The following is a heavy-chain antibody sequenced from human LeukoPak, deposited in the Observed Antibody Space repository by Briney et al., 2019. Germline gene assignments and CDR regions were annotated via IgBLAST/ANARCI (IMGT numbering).Heavy chain of an antibody. CDR3: ASRYDFWSGLGIIDYYYGMDV. CDR2: INHSGST. J-gene: IGHJ6*02. V-gene: IGHV4-34*01. CDR1: GGSFSGYY. D-gene: IGHD3-3*01. Sequence: SETLSLTCAVYGGSFSGYYWSWIRQPPGKGLEWIGEINHSGSTSYNPSLKSRVTISVDTSKNQFSLKLSSVTAADTAVYYCASRYDFWSGLGIIDYYYGMDVWGQGTTVTVSS.